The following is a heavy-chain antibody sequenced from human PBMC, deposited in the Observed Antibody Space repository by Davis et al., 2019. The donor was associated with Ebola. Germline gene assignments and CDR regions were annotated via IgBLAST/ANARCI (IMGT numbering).Heavy chain of an antibody. Sequence: GESLKISCAASGFTFSTYWMHWVRQLPGKGLVWVSRINTDGDNTSYADSVKGRFTISRDNSKNTLYLQMNSLSADDTAVYYCATCGFCVSSSGIDYRGQGTLVTVSS. CDR1: GFTFSTYW. J-gene: IGHJ4*02. D-gene: IGHD6-19*01. CDR3: ATCGFCVSSSGIDY. V-gene: IGHV3-74*01. CDR2: INTDGDNT.